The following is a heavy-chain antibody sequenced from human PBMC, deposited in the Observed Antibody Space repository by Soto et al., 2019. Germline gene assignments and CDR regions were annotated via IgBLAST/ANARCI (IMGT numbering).Heavy chain of an antibody. V-gene: IGHV2-5*01. Sequence: SGPTLVNPIQTLTLTCTFSGFSLSTSGVGVGWIRQPPGKALEWLALIYWNDDKRYSPSLKSRLTITKDTSKNQVVLTMTNMDPVDTATYYCAHKGIIAAAFDYWGQGTLVTVSS. CDR2: IYWNDDK. CDR1: GFSLSTSGVG. D-gene: IGHD6-13*01. CDR3: AHKGIIAAAFDY. J-gene: IGHJ4*02.